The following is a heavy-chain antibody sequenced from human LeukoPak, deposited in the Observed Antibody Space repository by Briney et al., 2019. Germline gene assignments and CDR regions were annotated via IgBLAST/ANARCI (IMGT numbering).Heavy chain of an antibody. CDR3: ATPLGDFWSGYRARTDY. CDR1: GFTFSSYA. CDR2: ISGSGGST. D-gene: IGHD3-3*01. Sequence: QPGGSLRLSCAASGFTFSSYAMSWVRQAPGKGLEWVPAISGSGGSTYYADSVKGRFTISRDNSKNTLYLQINSLRAEDTAVYYCATPLGDFWSGYRARTDYWGQGTLVTVSS. J-gene: IGHJ4*02. V-gene: IGHV3-23*01.